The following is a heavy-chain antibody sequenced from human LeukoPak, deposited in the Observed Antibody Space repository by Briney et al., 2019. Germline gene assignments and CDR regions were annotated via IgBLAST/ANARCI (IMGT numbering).Heavy chain of an antibody. CDR2: ISGSGGST. V-gene: IGHV3-23*01. J-gene: IGHJ4*02. CDR1: GFTFSSYA. Sequence: GGSLRLSCAASGFTFSSYAMSWVRQAPGKGLEWVSAISGSGGSTYYADSVKGRFTISRDNSKNTLYMQMNSLRAEDTAVYYCAKEEADYDILTGYDYWGQGTLVTVSS. D-gene: IGHD3-9*01. CDR3: AKEEADYDILTGYDY.